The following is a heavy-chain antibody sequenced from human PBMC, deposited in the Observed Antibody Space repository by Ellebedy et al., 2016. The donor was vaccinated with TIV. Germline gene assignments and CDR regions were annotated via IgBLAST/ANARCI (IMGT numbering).Heavy chain of an antibody. CDR3: ARDPGIAEAGTVPPNIGFDL. CDR2: IWYDGTKK. J-gene: IGHJ4*02. Sequence: GGSLRLSCAASGFTFSIYGMQWVRQAPGTGLEWVAVIWYDGTKKFYAESVKGRFTISRDNSKNTLYLQMNSLRADDTAAYHCARDPGIAEAGTVPPNIGFDLWGQGTLVTVSS. CDR1: GFTFSIYG. V-gene: IGHV3-33*01. D-gene: IGHD6-19*01.